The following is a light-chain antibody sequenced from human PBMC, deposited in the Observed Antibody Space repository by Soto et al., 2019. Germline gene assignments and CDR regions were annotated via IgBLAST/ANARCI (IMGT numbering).Light chain of an antibody. J-gene: IGKJ5*01. CDR2: GAS. V-gene: IGKV3D-15*01. CDR1: QSVSSK. CDR3: QQYNNWPPIT. Sequence: EIVLTQSPATLSVSPGERATLSCRASQSVSSKLAWYQQKPGQAPRLLIYGASTRATGIPARFSGSGSGTEFTLSISSLQSEDFAVYYCQQYNNWPPITFGQGTRLEIK.